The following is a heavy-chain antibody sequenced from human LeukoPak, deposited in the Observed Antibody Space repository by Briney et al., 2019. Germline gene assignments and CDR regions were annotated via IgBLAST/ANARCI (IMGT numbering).Heavy chain of an antibody. CDR1: GGSISSSSYY. V-gene: IGHV4-39*07. D-gene: IGHD4-17*01. Sequence: PSETLSLTCTVSGGSISSSSYYWGWIRQPPGKGLEWIGSIYYSGSTYYNPSLKSRVTISVDTSKNQFSLKLSSVTAADTAVYYCARVPRDYGDPTAFDYWGQGTLVTVSS. J-gene: IGHJ4*02. CDR3: ARVPRDYGDPTAFDY. CDR2: IYYSGST.